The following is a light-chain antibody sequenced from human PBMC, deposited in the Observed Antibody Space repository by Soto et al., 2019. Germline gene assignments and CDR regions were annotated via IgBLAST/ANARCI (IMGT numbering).Light chain of an antibody. J-gene: IGKJ1*01. CDR3: QHYNSYSEA. Sequence: DIQMTQTPSTLSGSVGDRVTITCRASQTISSWLAWYQQKPGKAPKLLIYKASTLKSGVSSRFSGSGSGTEFTLTISSLQPDDFATYYCQHYNSYSEAFGQGTMV. CDR2: KAS. CDR1: QTISSW. V-gene: IGKV1-5*03.